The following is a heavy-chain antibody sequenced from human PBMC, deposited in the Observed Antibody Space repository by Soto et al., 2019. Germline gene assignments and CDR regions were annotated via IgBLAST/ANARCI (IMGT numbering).Heavy chain of an antibody. V-gene: IGHV4-59*12. Sequence: SETLSLTCIVSGGTISSYYWSWIRQPPGKGLEWIGYIYSRVTTSYNPYLKSRVTILVDTSKNQFSLRLTSVTAPDTAVYYCATGRISRGLDVWGQCTTVTVSS. CDR1: GGTISSYY. J-gene: IGHJ6*02. CDR2: IYSRVTT. CDR3: ATGRISRGLDV.